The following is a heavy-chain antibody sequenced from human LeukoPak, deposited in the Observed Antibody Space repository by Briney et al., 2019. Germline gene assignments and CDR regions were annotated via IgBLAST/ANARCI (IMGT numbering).Heavy chain of an antibody. CDR1: GFTFSSYW. V-gene: IGHV3-74*01. CDR2: IKSDGST. Sequence: GGSLRLSCAASGFTFSSYWMHWVRQAPGKGLVWVSRIKSDGSTNYADSVKGRFTISRDNAKSSLYLQMNSLRAEDTAVYYCAGRIFDIWGQGTMVTVSS. CDR3: AGRIFDI. J-gene: IGHJ3*02.